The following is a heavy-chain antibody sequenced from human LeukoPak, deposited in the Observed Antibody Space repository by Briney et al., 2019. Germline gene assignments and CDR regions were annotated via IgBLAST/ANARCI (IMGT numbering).Heavy chain of an antibody. CDR3: ARETRLRWTDY. Sequence: GGSLRLSCAASGFTVSSNYMSWVRQAPGKGLEWVSVIYSGGSTYYADSVKGRFTISRDNSKNTLYLQMNSLRAEDTAVYYCARETRLRWTDYWGQGTLVTVSS. J-gene: IGHJ4*02. CDR2: IYSGGST. V-gene: IGHV3-66*01. D-gene: IGHD5-24*01. CDR1: GFTVSSNY.